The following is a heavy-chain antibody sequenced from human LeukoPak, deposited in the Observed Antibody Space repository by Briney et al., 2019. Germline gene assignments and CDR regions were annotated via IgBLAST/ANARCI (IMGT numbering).Heavy chain of an antibody. CDR3: ARGAPAGPFDAFDI. CDR1: GFTFSSYA. CDR2: FSGSGDNT. J-gene: IGHJ3*02. D-gene: IGHD6-13*01. Sequence: GGSLRLSCAASGFTFSSYAMSWVRQAPGKGLEWVSGFSGSGDNTYYAEYVKGRFTISRDNSKNTLYLQMNSLRAEDTAVYYCARGAPAGPFDAFDIWAKGQWSPSLQ. V-gene: IGHV3-23*01.